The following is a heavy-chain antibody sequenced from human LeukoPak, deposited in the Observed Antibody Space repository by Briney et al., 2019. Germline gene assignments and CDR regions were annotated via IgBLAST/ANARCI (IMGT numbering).Heavy chain of an antibody. V-gene: IGHV3-23*01. CDR2: ISGSGFST. CDR3: ARNVLPGYFDY. D-gene: IGHD2-15*01. J-gene: IGHJ4*02. CDR1: GFTFSSYA. Sequence: GGSLRLSCAASGFTFSSYAMSWARQAPGKGLEWVSRISGSGFSTDYADSVKGRFTISRDNAKNTLYLQMNSLRAEDTAVYYCARNVLPGYFDYWGQGTLVTVSS.